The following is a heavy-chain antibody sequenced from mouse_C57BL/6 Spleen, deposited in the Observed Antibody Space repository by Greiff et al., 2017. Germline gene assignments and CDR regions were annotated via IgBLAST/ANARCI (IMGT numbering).Heavy chain of an antibody. Sequence: EVMLVESGGGLVKPGGSLKLSCAASGFTFSSYAMSWVRQTPEKRLEWVATISDGGSYTYYPDNVKGRFTISRDNSKNNLYLQISHLKSEDTAMYYGAREGEEGLDYFDYWGQGTTLTVSS. J-gene: IGHJ2*01. D-gene: IGHD3-3*01. CDR1: GFTFSSYA. CDR2: ISDGGSYT. V-gene: IGHV5-4*01. CDR3: AREGEEGLDYFDY.